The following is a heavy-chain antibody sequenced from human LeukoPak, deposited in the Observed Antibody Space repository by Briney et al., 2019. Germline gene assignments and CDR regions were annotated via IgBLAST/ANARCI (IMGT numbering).Heavy chain of an antibody. D-gene: IGHD2-15*01. V-gene: IGHV4-31*03. CDR2: IYYSGST. J-gene: IGHJ4*02. CDR1: GGSISSGGYY. Sequence: SQTLSLTCTVSGGSISSGGYYWSWIRQHPGKGLEWIGYIYYSGSTYYNPSLKSRVTISVDTSKNQFSLKLSSVTAADTAVYYCARVSCSGGSCYFSYWGQGTLVTVSS. CDR3: ARVSCSGGSCYFSY.